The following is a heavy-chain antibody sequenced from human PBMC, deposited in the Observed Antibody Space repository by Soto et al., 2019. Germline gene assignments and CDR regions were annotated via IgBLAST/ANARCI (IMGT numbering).Heavy chain of an antibody. CDR1: GFTVSSNY. V-gene: IGHV3-53*01. CDR3: ARGERGGDFWSGYYSPSGPIDY. Sequence: GGSLRLSCAASGFTVSSNYMSWVRQAPGKGLEWVSVIYSGGSTYYADSVKGRFTISRDNSKNTLYLQMNSLRAEDTAVYYCARGERGGDFWSGYYSPSGPIDYWGQGTLVTVSS. J-gene: IGHJ4*02. D-gene: IGHD3-3*01. CDR2: IYSGGST.